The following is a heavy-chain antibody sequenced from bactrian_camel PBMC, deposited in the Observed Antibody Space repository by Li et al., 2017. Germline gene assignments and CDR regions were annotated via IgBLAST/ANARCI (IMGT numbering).Heavy chain of an antibody. J-gene: IGHJ4*01. CDR3: ALDPRPGDRPSWCGRPGGNEYSY. V-gene: IGHV3S1*01. Sequence: HVQLVESGGGLVQAGGSLKLSCVASESPFKRRRMAWFRQAPGKDREGVAVITIGSGVTDYADDVKGRFTVSQGNAKNTVDLQMNSLKPEDTAVYYCALDPRPGDRPSWCGRPGGNEYSYWGQGTQVTVS. CDR2: ITIGSGVT. D-gene: IGHD1*01. CDR1: ESPFKRRR.